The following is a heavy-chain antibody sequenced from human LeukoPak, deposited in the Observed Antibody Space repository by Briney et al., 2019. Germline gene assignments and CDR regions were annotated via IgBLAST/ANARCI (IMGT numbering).Heavy chain of an antibody. V-gene: IGHV4-59*01. J-gene: IGHJ4*02. CDR3: ASAQYGGNLCYFDY. Sequence: SETLSLTCTVSDDSISSYSGSWIRQPPGRGLEWIGYIYYSGRTKYNTSFKSRVTISVDTSKNQFSLKLGSVTAADTAVYYCASAQYGGNLCYFDYWGQGNMVTVSS. CDR1: DDSISSYS. D-gene: IGHD4-23*01. CDR2: IYYSGRT.